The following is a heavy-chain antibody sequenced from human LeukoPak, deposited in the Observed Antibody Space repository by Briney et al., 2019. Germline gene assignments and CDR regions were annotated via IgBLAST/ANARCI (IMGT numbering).Heavy chain of an antibody. Sequence: RSSETLSLTCAVYGGSFTGNYWRWIRQPPGKGLEWIGEINHSGSTKYNPSLKSRVTMSVDTSKNQFSLKLSSVTAADTAVYYCARLSPLTGAYYYMDVWGKGTTVTVSS. D-gene: IGHD7-27*01. CDR1: GGSFTGNY. CDR3: ARLSPLTGAYYYMDV. J-gene: IGHJ6*03. V-gene: IGHV4-34*01. CDR2: INHSGST.